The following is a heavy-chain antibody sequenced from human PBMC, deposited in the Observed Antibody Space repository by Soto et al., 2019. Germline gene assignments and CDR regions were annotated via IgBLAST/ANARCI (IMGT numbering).Heavy chain of an antibody. Sequence: QVQLVESGGGVVQPGRSLRLSCEASGFTFSSYAMHWVRQAPGKGLEWVAVISYDGSNKYYADSVKGRFTISRDNSKNTLYLQMNSLRAEDTAVYYCARARVGATRTGYFQHWGQGTLVTVSS. CDR2: ISYDGSNK. J-gene: IGHJ1*01. CDR3: ARARVGATRTGYFQH. D-gene: IGHD1-26*01. V-gene: IGHV3-30-3*01. CDR1: GFTFSSYA.